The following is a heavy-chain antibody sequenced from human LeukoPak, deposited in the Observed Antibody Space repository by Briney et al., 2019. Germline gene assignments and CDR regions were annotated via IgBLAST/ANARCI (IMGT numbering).Heavy chain of an antibody. CDR3: ARLAPPFPYGSGYHMDY. CDR1: GGSLSSSDYH. Sequence: SETLSLTCTVSGGSLSSSDYHWGWIRQPPGKGLEWIASLSYSGTTYYNPSLKSRVAISVDTSKRQFFLTVTTVTAADTAVYYCARLAPPFPYGSGYHMDYWGQGTLVTVSS. D-gene: IGHD3-22*01. V-gene: IGHV4-39*01. J-gene: IGHJ4*02. CDR2: LSYSGTT.